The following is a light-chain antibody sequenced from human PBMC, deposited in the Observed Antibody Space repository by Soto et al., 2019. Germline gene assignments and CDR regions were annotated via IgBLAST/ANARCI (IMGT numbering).Light chain of an antibody. J-gene: IGKJ5*01. Sequence: IVMTQSPGTLSVSPGERATLSCRASQSVSSYLAWYQQKPGQAPRLLIYGESSRAIGIPDRFSGSVSGSDFILTINRLEPEDFAVYYCQQYGSSHTFGQGTRLEIK. CDR1: QSVSSY. CDR3: QQYGSSHT. V-gene: IGKV3-20*01. CDR2: GES.